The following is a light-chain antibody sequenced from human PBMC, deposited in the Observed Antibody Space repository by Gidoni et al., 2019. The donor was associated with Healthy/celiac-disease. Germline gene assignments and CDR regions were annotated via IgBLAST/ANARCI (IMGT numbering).Light chain of an antibody. CDR3: QQYYSTPIT. CDR1: QSVLYSSNNKNY. Sequence: DIVMTQSQEPLAVSRGERATINCKSSQSVLYSSNNKNYLAWYQQKPGQTPKLLIYWESTRESGVPDRFSGSGSGTDFTLTISSLQAEDVAVYYCQQYYSTPITFGQGTRLEIK. V-gene: IGKV4-1*01. CDR2: WES. J-gene: IGKJ5*01.